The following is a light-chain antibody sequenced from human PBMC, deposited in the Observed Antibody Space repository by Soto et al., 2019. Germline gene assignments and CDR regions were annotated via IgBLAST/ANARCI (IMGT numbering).Light chain of an antibody. CDR1: SSNIGSNY. CDR3: AASDDSLSGVV. V-gene: IGLV1-47*01. Sequence: QSVLTQPPSASGTPGQRVTISCSGSSSNIGSNYVYWYQQLPGTVPQLLIYRNSERPSGVPDRFSGSKSGTSASLAISGLRSEDEADYYCAASDDSLSGVVFGGGTQVTVL. CDR2: RNS. J-gene: IGLJ2*01.